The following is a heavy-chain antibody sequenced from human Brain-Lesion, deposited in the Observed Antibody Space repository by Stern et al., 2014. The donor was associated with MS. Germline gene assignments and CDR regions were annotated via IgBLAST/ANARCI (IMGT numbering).Heavy chain of an antibody. V-gene: IGHV1-24*01. Sequence: QVQLVESGAEVKKPGASVKVSCKVSGYTLTEFSMHWVRQAPRKGLEWMGGFDPEAGETIYAQKFQGRGTMTEDTSTDTAYMELSSLRSEDTAVYYCATLSPGAGGNYYRHFDYWGQGTLVTVSS. CDR1: GYTLTEFS. CDR3: ATLSPGAGGNYYRHFDY. J-gene: IGHJ4*02. CDR2: FDPEAGET. D-gene: IGHD1-26*01.